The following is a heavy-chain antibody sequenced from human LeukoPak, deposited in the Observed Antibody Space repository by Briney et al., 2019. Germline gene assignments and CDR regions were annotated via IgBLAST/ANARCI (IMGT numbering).Heavy chain of an antibody. Sequence: GASVKVSCKASGYTFTSYDINWVRQATGQGLEWMGWMNPNSGNTGYAQKFQGRVTMTRNTSISTAYMELSSLRSGDTAVYYCASGGARYYGMDVWGQGTTVTVSS. CDR3: ASGGARYYGMDV. D-gene: IGHD1-26*01. CDR1: GYTFTSYD. J-gene: IGHJ6*02. V-gene: IGHV1-8*01. CDR2: MNPNSGNT.